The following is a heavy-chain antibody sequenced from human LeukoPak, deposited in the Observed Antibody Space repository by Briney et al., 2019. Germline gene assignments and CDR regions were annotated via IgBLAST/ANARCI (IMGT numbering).Heavy chain of an antibody. Sequence: GGSLRLSCEASGFTFRSFAMSWVRQAPGKGLEWLSGISASGHYIYQADSVKGRFAISRDNSKNTLYIEINSLRVEDTAVYYCARDGSWGDYQFYFYMDVWGKGTTVTVSS. CDR1: GFTFRSFA. D-gene: IGHD2-2*01. CDR2: ISASGHYI. CDR3: ARDGSWGDYQFYFYMDV. J-gene: IGHJ6*03. V-gene: IGHV3-23*01.